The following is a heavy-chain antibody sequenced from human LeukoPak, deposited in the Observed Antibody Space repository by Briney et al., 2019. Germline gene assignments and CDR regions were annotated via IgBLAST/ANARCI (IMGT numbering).Heavy chain of an antibody. CDR3: ARDPYYYDSSGGY. D-gene: IGHD3-22*01. J-gene: IGHJ4*02. Sequence: GGSLRLSCAASGFTFSSYWMSWVRKAPGKGLEWVANIKQDGSEKYYVDSVKGRFTISRDNAKNSLYLQMNSLRAEDTAVYYCARDPYYYDSSGGYWGQGTLVTVSS. V-gene: IGHV3-7*01. CDR2: IKQDGSEK. CDR1: GFTFSSYW.